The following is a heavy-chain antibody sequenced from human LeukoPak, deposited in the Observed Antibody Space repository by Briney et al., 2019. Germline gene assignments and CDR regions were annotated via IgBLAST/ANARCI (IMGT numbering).Heavy chain of an antibody. CDR1: GFTVSSNY. CDR2: IYNGGST. CDR3: ARDRSGKSYGFYYYYGMDV. D-gene: IGHD5-18*01. V-gene: IGHV3-53*01. J-gene: IGHJ6*02. Sequence: PGGSLSLSCAASGFTVSSNYMSWVRQAPGKGLEWVSVIYNGGSTYYADSVKGRFTISRDNSKNTLYLQMNSLRAEDTAVYYCARDRSGKSYGFYYYYGMDVWGQGTTVTVSS.